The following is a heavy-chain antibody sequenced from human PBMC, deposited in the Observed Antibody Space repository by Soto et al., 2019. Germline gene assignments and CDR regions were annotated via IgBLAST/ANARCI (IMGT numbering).Heavy chain of an antibody. J-gene: IGHJ4*02. CDR2: ISGSGRSS. D-gene: IGHD2-15*01. CDR1: GFTFSSYA. V-gene: IGHV3-23*01. CDR3: AKVGCSGASCYQDY. Sequence: EVQLLESGGGLVQPGGSLRLSCAASGFTFSSYAMSWVRQAPGKGLEWVAVISGSGRSSYYADSVRGRFTISSDNSKNTLYLQMNSLRAEDTALYYCAKVGCSGASCYQDYWGQGTLVSVSS.